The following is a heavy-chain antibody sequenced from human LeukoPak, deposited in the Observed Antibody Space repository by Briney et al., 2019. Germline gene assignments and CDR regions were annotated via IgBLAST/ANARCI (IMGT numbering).Heavy chain of an antibody. V-gene: IGHV4-4*07. CDR2: IYTSGST. CDR1: GGSISSYY. J-gene: IGHJ3*02. Sequence: SETLSLTCTVSGGSISSYYWSWIRQPAGKGLEWIGRIYTSGSTNYNPSLKSRVTMSVDTSKNQFSLKLSSVTAADTAVYYCASYLNDFWSGYSAFDIWGQGTMVTVSS. CDR3: ASYLNDFWSGYSAFDI. D-gene: IGHD3-3*01.